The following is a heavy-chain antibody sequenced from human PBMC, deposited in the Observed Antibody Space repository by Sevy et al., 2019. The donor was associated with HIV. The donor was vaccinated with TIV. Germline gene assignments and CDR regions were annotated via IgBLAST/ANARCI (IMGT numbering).Heavy chain of an antibody. D-gene: IGHD3-10*01. J-gene: IGHJ4*02. CDR1: GFTFSSYW. CDR2: INSAGSST. Sequence: GSLRLSCAASGFTFSSYWMHWVRQAPGKGLVWVSRINSAGSSTSYADSVKGRFTISRDNAKNTLYLQMNSLRAEDTAVYYCARAHYGSGRYFDYWGQGTLVTVSS. V-gene: IGHV3-74*01. CDR3: ARAHYGSGRYFDY.